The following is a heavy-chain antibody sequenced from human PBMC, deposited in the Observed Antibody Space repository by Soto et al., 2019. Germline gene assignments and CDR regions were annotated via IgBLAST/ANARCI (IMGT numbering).Heavy chain of an antibody. V-gene: IGHV1-2*02. CDR3: AGGIAVPAALDY. J-gene: IGHJ4*02. Sequence: ASVKVSCKASGYTFTSYGINWVRQAPGQGLEWMGWINPNSGGTNYAQKFQGRVTMTRDTSISTAYMELSRLRSDDTAVYYCAGGIAVPAALDYWGQGTLVIVSS. CDR2: INPNSGGT. D-gene: IGHD6-19*01. CDR1: GYTFTSYG.